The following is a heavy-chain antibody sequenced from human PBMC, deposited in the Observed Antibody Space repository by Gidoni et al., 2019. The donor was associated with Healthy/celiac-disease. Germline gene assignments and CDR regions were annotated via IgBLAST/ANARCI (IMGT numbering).Heavy chain of an antibody. CDR1: GFTVSRNY. CDR2: IYSGGST. CDR3: ARDGVSMVRGVINGMDV. D-gene: IGHD3-10*01. V-gene: IGHV3-53*04. J-gene: IGHJ6*02. Sequence: EFQLVESGGGLVPPGGSLRLSRAASGFTVSRNYMSWVRQATGKGLEWVSVIYSGGSTYYADSVKGRFTISRHNSKNTRYLQMNSLRAEDTAVYYCARDGVSMVRGVINGMDVWGQGTTVTVSS.